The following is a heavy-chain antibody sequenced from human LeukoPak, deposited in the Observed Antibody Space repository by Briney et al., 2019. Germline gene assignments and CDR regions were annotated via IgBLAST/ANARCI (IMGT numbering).Heavy chain of an antibody. J-gene: IGHJ5*01. Sequence: GGSLRLSCAASGFSFSNHWMSWARQAQGKGLEWVANIKQDGGDKYYVDSVKGRFTISRDNAKNSLYLQMNSLRAEDTAVYYCARGGNRFDSWGQGTLVTVSS. V-gene: IGHV3-7*05. D-gene: IGHD1-14*01. CDR2: IKQDGGDK. CDR3: ARGGNRFDS. CDR1: GFSFSNHW.